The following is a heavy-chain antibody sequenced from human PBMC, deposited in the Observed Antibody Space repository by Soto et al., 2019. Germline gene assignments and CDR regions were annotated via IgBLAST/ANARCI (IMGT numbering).Heavy chain of an antibody. CDR3: ARGRESMVRGVSGHYFDY. V-gene: IGHV4-34*01. CDR2: INHSGST. Sequence: SETLSLTCAVYGGSFSGYYWSWIRQPPGKGLEWIGEINHSGSTNYNPSLKSRVTISVDTSKNQFSLKLSSVTAADTAVYYCARGRESMVRGVSGHYFDYWGQGTLVTVSS. J-gene: IGHJ4*02. D-gene: IGHD3-10*01. CDR1: GGSFSGYY.